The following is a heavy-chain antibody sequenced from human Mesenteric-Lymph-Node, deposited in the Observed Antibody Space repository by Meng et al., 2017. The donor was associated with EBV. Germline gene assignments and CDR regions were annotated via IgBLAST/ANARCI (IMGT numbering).Heavy chain of an antibody. CDR1: ACSVGRFY. J-gene: IGHJ4*02. CDR3: ARGGGNYYIDY. Sequence: QRPLQRGGSGRLNPEEPLSLTCAVYACSVGRFYCSWGRQPPGKGLEWIGEINHIGSTSYNPSLKSRVTMSIDTSKNQFSLKLSSVTAADTAVYDCARGGGNYYIDYWGQGILVTVSS. V-gene: IGHV4-34*01. CDR2: INHIGST. D-gene: IGHD1-26*01.